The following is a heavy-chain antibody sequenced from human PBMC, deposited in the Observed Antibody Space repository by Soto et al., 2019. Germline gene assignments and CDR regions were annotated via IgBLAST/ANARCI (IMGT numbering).Heavy chain of an antibody. J-gene: IGHJ6*02. CDR2: IYSDDST. CDR3: ARASVVAGDYYGMDV. CDR1: GFTVSGNY. Sequence: EVQLVESGGGLIQPGGSLRLSCAASGFTVSGNYMTWVRQAPGKGLEWVSVIYSDDSTYYADSAKGRFTVSRDSSKNTLYLQMNSLSVEDTAVYYCARASVVAGDYYGMDVWGQGTTVTVSS. V-gene: IGHV3-53*01. D-gene: IGHD2-15*01.